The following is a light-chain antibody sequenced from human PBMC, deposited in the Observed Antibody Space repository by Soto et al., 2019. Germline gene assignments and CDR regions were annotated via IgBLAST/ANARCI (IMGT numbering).Light chain of an antibody. CDR1: QGISSY. CDR3: KQYYSYPPT. V-gene: IGKV1-8*01. CDR2: AAS. Sequence: AIRMTQSPSSFSASTGDRVTITCRASQGISSYLAWYQQKPGKAPKLLIYAASTLQSGVPSRFSGSGSGTDFTLTISCLQSEDFATYYCKQYYSYPPTFGHGTRRESK. J-gene: IGKJ5*01.